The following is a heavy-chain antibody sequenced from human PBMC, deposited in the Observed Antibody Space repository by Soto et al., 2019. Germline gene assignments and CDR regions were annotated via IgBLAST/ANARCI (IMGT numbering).Heavy chain of an antibody. D-gene: IGHD6-6*01. Sequence: TSETLSLTCTVSGGSINSDAYYWSWIRRPPGKGLEWIGHIYYSGRTSYNPSLESRLTISLDTSKNQFSLRLRSVNASDTAVYYCARDRSNSPDYFDYWAQGTLVTVSS. J-gene: IGHJ4*02. CDR3: ARDRSNSPDYFDY. CDR1: GGSINSDAYY. CDR2: IYYSGRT. V-gene: IGHV4-30-4*01.